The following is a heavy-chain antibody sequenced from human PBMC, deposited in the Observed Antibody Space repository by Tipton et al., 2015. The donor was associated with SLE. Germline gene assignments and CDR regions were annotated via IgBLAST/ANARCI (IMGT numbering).Heavy chain of an antibody. CDR2: INPNTGGA. D-gene: IGHD2-21*01. V-gene: IGHV1-2*06. CDR1: GYTFTAHY. Sequence: QSGAEVKKPGASVTVSCKASGYTFTAHYVHWVRQAPGQGLEWMGRINPNTGGANFAQKLQGMVTVSTDTSIYTIYMEVSSRTSDDWALYSCASEAASCGFECYADYWRQGTVVNVSA. CDR3: ASEAASCGFECYADY. J-gene: IGHJ4*02.